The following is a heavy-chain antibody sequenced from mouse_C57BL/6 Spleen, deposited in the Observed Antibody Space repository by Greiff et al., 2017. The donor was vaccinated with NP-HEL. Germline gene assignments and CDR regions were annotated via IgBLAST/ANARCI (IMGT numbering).Heavy chain of an antibody. CDR3: ARGGTTVEAAGWYFDV. CDR2: IYWDDDK. D-gene: IGHD1-1*01. J-gene: IGHJ1*03. V-gene: IGHV8-12*01. CDR1: GFSLTTSGMG. Sequence: QVTLKESGPGILQSSQTLSLTCSFSGFSLTTSGMGVSWLRQPSGKGLEWLAHIYWDDDKRYNPFLKRHLTISKGTSTNQVFLKISSVDTADTATYYYARGGTTVEAAGWYFDVWGTGTTVTVSS.